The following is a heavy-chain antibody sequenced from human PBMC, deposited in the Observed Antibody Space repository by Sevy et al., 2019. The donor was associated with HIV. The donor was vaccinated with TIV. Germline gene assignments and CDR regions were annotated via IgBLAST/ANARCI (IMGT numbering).Heavy chain of an antibody. Sequence: GESLKISCATSGFTFGTHAISWVRQAPGKGLEWVSGISGSGGSTYYADSVKGRFTISRDKSKKTLYLQVNSLRAEDTAVYYCAKGVYDFWSGRSDIFDIWGQGTMVTVSS. CDR1: GFTFGTHA. V-gene: IGHV3-23*01. CDR3: AKGVYDFWSGRSDIFDI. D-gene: IGHD3-3*01. CDR2: ISGSGGST. J-gene: IGHJ3*02.